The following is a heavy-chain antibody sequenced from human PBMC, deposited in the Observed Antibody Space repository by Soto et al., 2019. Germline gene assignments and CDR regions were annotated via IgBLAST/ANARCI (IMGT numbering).Heavy chain of an antibody. D-gene: IGHD3-3*01. J-gene: IGHJ5*02. CDR3: ARFRPPTICGVVISPFDP. CDR1: GGTFSSYA. CDR2: IIPIFGTA. Sequence: QVQLVQSGAEVKKPGSSVKVSCKASGGTFSSYAISWVRQAPGQGLEWMGGIIPIFGTANYAQKFQGRVTITADESTSTADMELSSLRSEDTAVYYCARFRPPTICGVVISPFDPWGQGTLVTVSS. V-gene: IGHV1-69*01.